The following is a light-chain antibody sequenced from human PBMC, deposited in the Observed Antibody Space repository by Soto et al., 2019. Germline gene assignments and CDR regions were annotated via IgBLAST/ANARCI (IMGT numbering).Light chain of an antibody. Sequence: EIVLTQSPATLSLSPGERATLSCRASQSVSSSYLAWYQQKPGQAPRLLIYAASSSATGIPDRFSGSGSGTDFTLTISRLEPEDFAVYYCQQYGSSITFGQGTRLEIK. CDR2: AAS. CDR3: QQYGSSIT. J-gene: IGKJ5*01. V-gene: IGKV3-20*01. CDR1: QSVSSSY.